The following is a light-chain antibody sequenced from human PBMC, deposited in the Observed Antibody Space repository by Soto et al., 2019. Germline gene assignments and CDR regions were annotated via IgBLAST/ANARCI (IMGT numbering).Light chain of an antibody. J-gene: IGKJ1*01. CDR3: QQYDNWPPWT. CDR2: GAS. V-gene: IGKV3-15*01. CDR1: QSVSSN. Sequence: EMVMTQSPATLSVSPGERAILSCRASQSVSSNLAWYQQKPGQAPRLLIYGASTRATGIPARFSGRGSGTEFTLTISSLQSEDFAFYYCQQYDNWPPWTFGQGTKVEFK.